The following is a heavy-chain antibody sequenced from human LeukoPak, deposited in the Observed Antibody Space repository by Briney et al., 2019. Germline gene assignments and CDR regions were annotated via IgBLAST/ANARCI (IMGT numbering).Heavy chain of an antibody. CDR3: ARATLIVVVPAAPSRLFDY. J-gene: IGHJ4*02. D-gene: IGHD2-2*01. CDR2: IKHSGRN. V-gene: IGHV4-34*01. CDR1: GGSFSGHY. Sequence: PSETLSLTCAVYGGSFSGHYRSWIRQPPGKGLESNGEIKHSGRNNYNPSLKSRVTISVDTSKNQFSLKLSSVTAADTAVYYCARATLIVVVPAAPSRLFDYWGQGTLVTVSS.